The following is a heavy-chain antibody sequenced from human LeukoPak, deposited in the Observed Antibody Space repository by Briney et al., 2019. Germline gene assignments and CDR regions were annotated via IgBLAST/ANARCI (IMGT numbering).Heavy chain of an antibody. CDR1: GGSISSSSYY. CDR3: TRQYSSGRGDFDY. Sequence: PSETLSLTCTASGGSISSSSYYWGWIRQPPGKGLEWIGSIYYSGSTYYSPSLKSRITISVDTSKNQFSLKMSSVTAADTALYYCTRQYSSGRGDFDYWGQGTLVTVSS. V-gene: IGHV4-39*01. J-gene: IGHJ4*02. CDR2: IYYSGST. D-gene: IGHD6-19*01.